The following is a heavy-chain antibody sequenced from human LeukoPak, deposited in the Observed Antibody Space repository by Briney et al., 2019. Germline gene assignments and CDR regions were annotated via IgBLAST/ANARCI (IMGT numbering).Heavy chain of an antibody. J-gene: IGHJ4*02. CDR3: ARGLYGDYDPFDY. CDR2: IKQDGSEK. Sequence: GGSLRLSCAASGFTFSSYWMSWVRQAPGKGLEWVANIKQDGSEKYYVDSVTGRFTISRDNAKNSLYLQMNSLRAEDTAVYYCARGLYGDYDPFDYWGQGTLVTVSS. V-gene: IGHV3-7*04. CDR1: GFTFSSYW. D-gene: IGHD4-17*01.